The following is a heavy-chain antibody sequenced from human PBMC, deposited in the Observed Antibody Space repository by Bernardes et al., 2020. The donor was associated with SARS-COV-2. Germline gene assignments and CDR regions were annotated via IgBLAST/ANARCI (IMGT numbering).Heavy chain of an antibody. J-gene: IGHJ4*02. CDR3: ARLRADSLGGGFDS. Sequence: SEPLSLTCTVSGGSMSRYYWSWIRQPPGKELEYIDYIYYSGSTDYKPSLESRVTISIDTSKNQFSLKLSSVTAADTAMYYCARLRADSLGGGFDSWGQGTLVTVSS. CDR2: IYYSGST. CDR1: GGSMSRYY. D-gene: IGHD2-15*01. V-gene: IGHV4-59*08.